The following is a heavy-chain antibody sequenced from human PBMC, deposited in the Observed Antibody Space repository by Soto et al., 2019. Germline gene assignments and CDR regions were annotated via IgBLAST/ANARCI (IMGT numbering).Heavy chain of an antibody. J-gene: IGHJ5*01. CDR3: ATAAYSTSWYDF. V-gene: IGHV1-46*01. CDR2: INPSGGST. CDR1: EYTFTDHY. Sequence: QVQLVQSGAEVKKPGASVKLSCKSSEYTFTDHYIHWVRQAPGQGLEWMGLINPSGGSTSYAQKFQGRVTMTRDTSTSTVYMELSSLRSEDTAVYYCATAAYSTSWYDFWGQGTLVTVSS. D-gene: IGHD6-13*01.